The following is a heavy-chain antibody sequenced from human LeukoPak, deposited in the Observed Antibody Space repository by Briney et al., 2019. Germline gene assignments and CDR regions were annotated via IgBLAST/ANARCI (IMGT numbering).Heavy chain of an antibody. CDR2: IWYGGSNK. Sequence: GGSLRLSCAASGFTFSSYGMHWVRQAPGKGLEWVAVIWYGGSNKYYADSVKGRFTISRDNSKNTLYLQMNSLRAEDTAVYYCAKCSGSDPDYYYYMDVWGKGTTVTVSS. CDR3: AKCSGSDPDYYYYMDV. J-gene: IGHJ6*03. D-gene: IGHD1-26*01. V-gene: IGHV3-30*02. CDR1: GFTFSSYG.